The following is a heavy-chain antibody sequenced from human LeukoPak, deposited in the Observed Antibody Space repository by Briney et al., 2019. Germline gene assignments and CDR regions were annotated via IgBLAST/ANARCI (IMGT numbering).Heavy chain of an antibody. CDR1: GYTFTSYA. Sequence: GASVKLSCKASGYTFTSYAMHWVRQAPGQRLEWMGWINAGNGNTEYSQKFQGRVTITRDTSASTAYMELSSLRSEDTAVYYCARDKRSSWYFYWGQGTLVTVSS. V-gene: IGHV1-3*01. CDR3: ARDKRSSWYFY. D-gene: IGHD6-13*01. J-gene: IGHJ4*02. CDR2: INAGNGNT.